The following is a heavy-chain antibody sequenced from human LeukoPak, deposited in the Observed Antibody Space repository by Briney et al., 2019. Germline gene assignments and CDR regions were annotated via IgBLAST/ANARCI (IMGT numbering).Heavy chain of an antibody. J-gene: IGHJ4*02. CDR1: GGSISSHY. Sequence: KPSETLSLTCTVSGGSISSHYWSWIRQPPGKGLEWIGYIYYSGSTNYNPSLKSRVTISVDTPKNQFSLNLSSVTAADTAVYYCARRLRYHWHDPLDYFDYWGQGTLVTVSS. D-gene: IGHD1-20*01. CDR2: IYYSGST. V-gene: IGHV4-59*11. CDR3: ARRLRYHWHDPLDYFDY.